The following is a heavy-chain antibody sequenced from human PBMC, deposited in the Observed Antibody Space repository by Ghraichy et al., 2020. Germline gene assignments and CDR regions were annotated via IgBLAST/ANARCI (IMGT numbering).Heavy chain of an antibody. J-gene: IGHJ4*02. V-gene: IGHV3-7*01. CDR3: ATYNNGWYGLAY. CDR1: GFTFSNYW. CDR2: IKQDGSQI. Sequence: GESLNISCAASGFTFSNYWVTWVRQAPGKGLEWVAHIKQDGSQIYYVDSVEGRFTISRDNAKSSLYLQMNSLRVEDTAVYYCATYNNGWYGLAYWGQGTLVTVSS. D-gene: IGHD6-19*01.